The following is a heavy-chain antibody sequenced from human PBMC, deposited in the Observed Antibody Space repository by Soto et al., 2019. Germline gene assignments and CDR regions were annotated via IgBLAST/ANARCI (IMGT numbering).Heavy chain of an antibody. V-gene: IGHV4-39*01. CDR2: IYYSGST. CDR1: GGSISSSSYY. CDR3: ASLLDLGSGNS. D-gene: IGHD3-10*01. Sequence: QLQLQESGPGLVKPSETLSLTCTVSGGSISSSSYYWGWIRQPPGKGMEWIGSIYYSGSTYYNPSLRSRVTTSVVTSKNQSSLKLNAVTDADTAVYGCASLLDLGSGNSWGQGTRVTVSS. J-gene: IGHJ4*02.